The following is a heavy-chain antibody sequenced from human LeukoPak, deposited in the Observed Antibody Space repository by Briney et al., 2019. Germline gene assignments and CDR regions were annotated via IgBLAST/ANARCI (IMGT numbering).Heavy chain of an antibody. J-gene: IGHJ4*02. CDR2: IHKDGNIT. V-gene: IGHV3-74*01. CDR1: GFTFSSKW. CDR3: AREAYGSGHYYSDY. D-gene: IGHD3-10*01. Sequence: GGSLRHSCAASGFTFSSKWVQWDRHAPGKGLGWVSRIHKDGNITIYADSVKDRFAISRDSAKNTLYLQMNSLRAEDTAMYYCAREAYGSGHYYSDYSGQRTLVTVSS.